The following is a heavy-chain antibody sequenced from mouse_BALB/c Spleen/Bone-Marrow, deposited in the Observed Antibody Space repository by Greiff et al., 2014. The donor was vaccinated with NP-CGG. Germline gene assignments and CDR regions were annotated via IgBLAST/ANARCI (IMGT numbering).Heavy chain of an antibody. D-gene: IGHD1-1*01. CDR2: IDPANGNT. Sequence: EVHLVESGAELVKPGASVKLSCTASGFNIKDTYMHWVKQRPEQGLEWIGRIDPANGNTKYDPKFQGEATITADTSSNTAYLQLSSLTSEDTAVYYCARYYYGSSYFDYWGQGTTLTVSS. J-gene: IGHJ2*01. CDR1: GFNIKDTY. CDR3: ARYYYGSSYFDY. V-gene: IGHV14-3*02.